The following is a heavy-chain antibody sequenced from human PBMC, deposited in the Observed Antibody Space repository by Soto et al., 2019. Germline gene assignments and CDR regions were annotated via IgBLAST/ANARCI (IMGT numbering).Heavy chain of an antibody. CDR2: ISYDGSNK. CDR1: GFTFSSYA. CDR3: VRDKRDLRFLEWSYYYDY. Sequence: QVQLVESGGGVVQPGRSLRLSCAASGFTFSSYAMHWVRQAPGKGLEWVAVISYDGSNKYYADSVKGRFTISRDNSKNTLYLQMNSLRAEDTALYYCVRDKRDLRFLEWSYYYDYWGQGSLFTVST. D-gene: IGHD3-3*01. V-gene: IGHV3-30-3*01. J-gene: IGHJ4*02.